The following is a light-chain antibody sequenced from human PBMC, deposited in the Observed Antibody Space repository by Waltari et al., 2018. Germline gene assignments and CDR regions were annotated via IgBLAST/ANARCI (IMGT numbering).Light chain of an antibody. CDR1: SSDVGSSGV. CDR2: EVY. Sequence: QSALTQTASVSASPGQSLTLSCTGPSSDVGSSGVLSWYQQHPGKAPKLMIYEVYKRPSGVSNRFSGSKSGNTASLTISGLQAEDEADYYCCSYAGSSTFTFGGGTKLTVL. V-gene: IGLV2-23*02. J-gene: IGLJ2*01. CDR3: CSYAGSSTFT.